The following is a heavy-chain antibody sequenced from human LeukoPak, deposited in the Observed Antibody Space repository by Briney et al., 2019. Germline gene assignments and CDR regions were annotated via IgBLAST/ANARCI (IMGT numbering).Heavy chain of an antibody. D-gene: IGHD6-13*01. CDR3: AKVGIAAAEGTLDV. J-gene: IGHJ6*02. Sequence: GGSLRLSCAASGFTFSSHLMHWVRQAPGKGLVWVSRISSDGTYTNYADSVRGRFTISRDNAKNTLYLQMNSLRAEDTAVYYCAKVGIAAAEGTLDVWGQGTTVTVSS. CDR1: GFTFSSHL. CDR2: ISSDGTYT. V-gene: IGHV3-74*01.